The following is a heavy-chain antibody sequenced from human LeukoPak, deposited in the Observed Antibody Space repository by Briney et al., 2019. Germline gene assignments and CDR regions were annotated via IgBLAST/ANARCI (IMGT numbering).Heavy chain of an antibody. V-gene: IGHV3-74*01. CDR1: GFTFSSYW. CDR2: INSDGSST. D-gene: IGHD4-17*01. J-gene: IGHJ3*02. CDR3: ARDGTYDYGDYASFDI. Sequence: GGSLRLSCAASGFTFSSYWMHWVRQAPGKGLVWVSRINSDGSSTSYADSVKGRFTISRDNAKNTLYLQMNSLRAEDTAVYYCARDGTYDYGDYASFDIWGQGTMVTVSS.